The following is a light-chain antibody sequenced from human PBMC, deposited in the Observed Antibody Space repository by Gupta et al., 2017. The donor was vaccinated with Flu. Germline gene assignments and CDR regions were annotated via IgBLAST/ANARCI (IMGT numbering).Light chain of an antibody. V-gene: IGLV2-14*04. CDR2: DVT. CDR1: SDVGGYDY. CDR3: HSYTSSSTLGV. J-gene: IGLJ1*01. Sequence: SDVGGYDYVSWYQQHPGKAPKLIIYDVTTRPSGVSDRFSGSKSGNTASLTISGLQAEDEADYYCHSYTSSSTLGVFGTGTKVTVL.